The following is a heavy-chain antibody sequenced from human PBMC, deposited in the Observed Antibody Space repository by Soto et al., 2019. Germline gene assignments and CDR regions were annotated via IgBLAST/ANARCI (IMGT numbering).Heavy chain of an antibody. CDR2: ISSSSSTM. Sequence: GGSLRLSCAASGFTFSSYSMNWVRQAPGKGLEWVSYISSSSSTMYYADSVKGRFTISRDNAKNSLYLQMNSLRDEDTAVYYCARMYYDFWSGYSPEALFQGYGMDVWGQGTTVTVSS. V-gene: IGHV3-48*02. D-gene: IGHD3-3*01. CDR1: GFTFSSYS. CDR3: ARMYYDFWSGYSPEALFQGYGMDV. J-gene: IGHJ6*02.